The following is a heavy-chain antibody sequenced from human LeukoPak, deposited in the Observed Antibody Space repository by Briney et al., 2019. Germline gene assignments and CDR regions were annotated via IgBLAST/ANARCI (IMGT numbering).Heavy chain of an antibody. J-gene: IGHJ4*02. V-gene: IGHV3-30*02. CDR2: IRYDGSNK. Sequence: PGGSLRLSCAASGFTFSSYGMHWVRQAPGKGLEWVAFIRYDGSNKYYADSVKGRFTISRDNSKNTLYLQMNSLRAEDTAVYYLSKGLLGFGIPSPFDHWGQGNLVTVSS. D-gene: IGHD3-3*01. CDR1: GFTFSSYG. CDR3: SKGLLGFGIPSPFDH.